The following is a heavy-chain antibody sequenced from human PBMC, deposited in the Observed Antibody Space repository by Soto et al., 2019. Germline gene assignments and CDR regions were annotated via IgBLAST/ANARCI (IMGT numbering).Heavy chain of an antibody. CDR1: GYTFTSYA. Sequence: AASVKVSCKASGYTFTSYAMHWVRQAPGQRLEWMGWINAGNGNTKYSQKFQGRVTITRDTSASTAYMELSSLRSEDTAVYYCARSSVVVTAISYYYYGMDVWGQGTTVTVSS. CDR2: INAGNGNT. CDR3: ARSSVVVTAISYYYYGMDV. D-gene: IGHD2-21*02. V-gene: IGHV1-3*01. J-gene: IGHJ6*02.